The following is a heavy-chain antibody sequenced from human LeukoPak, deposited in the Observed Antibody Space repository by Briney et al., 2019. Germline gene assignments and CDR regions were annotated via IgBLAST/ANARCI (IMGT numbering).Heavy chain of an antibody. CDR1: GFTFSSYA. CDR2: ISDSGSGGST. CDR3: AGELRFLEWLLPIDY. V-gene: IGHV3-23*01. J-gene: IGHJ4*02. D-gene: IGHD3-3*01. Sequence: PGGSLRLSCAASGFTFSSYAMSWVRQAPGKGLEWVPTISDSGSGGSTYYADSVKGRFTISRDNSKNTLYLQMNSLRAEDTAVYYCAGELRFLEWLLPIDYWGQGTLVILSS.